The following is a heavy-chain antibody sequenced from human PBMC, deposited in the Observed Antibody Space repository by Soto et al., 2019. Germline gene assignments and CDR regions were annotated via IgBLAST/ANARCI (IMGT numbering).Heavy chain of an antibody. D-gene: IGHD4-17*01. CDR1: GFTFGDYA. CDR3: TRDHLPNYGDYAEEPFDY. CDR2: IRSKAYGGTT. Sequence: GGSLRLSCTASGFTFGDYAMSWFRQAPGKGLEWVGFIRSKAYGGTTEYAASVKGRFTISRDDSKSIAYLQMNSLKTEDTAVYYCTRDHLPNYGDYAEEPFDYWGQGTLVTVSS. V-gene: IGHV3-49*03. J-gene: IGHJ4*02.